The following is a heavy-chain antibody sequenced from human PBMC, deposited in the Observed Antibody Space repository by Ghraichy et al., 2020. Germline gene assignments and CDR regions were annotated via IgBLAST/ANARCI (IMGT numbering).Heavy chain of an antibody. CDR1: EFTFSSYA. D-gene: IGHD2-21*02. CDR3: ARDANGDFYYPFDY. CDR2: ISGSGGTT. V-gene: IGHV3-23*01. Sequence: GGSLRLSCAASEFTFSSYAMSWVRQAPGKGLEWVSTISGSGGTTYYADPVKGRFTISRDNSRNTLYLQMNSLRAEDTAVYYCARDANGDFYYPFDYWGQGTLVTVSS. J-gene: IGHJ4*02.